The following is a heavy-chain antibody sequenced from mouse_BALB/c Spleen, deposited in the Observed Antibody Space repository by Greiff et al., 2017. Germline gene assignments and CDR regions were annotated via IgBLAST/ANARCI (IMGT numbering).Heavy chain of an antibody. V-gene: IGHV1-69*02. Sequence: QVQLQQPGAELVKPGASVKLSCKASGYTFTSYWMHWVKQRPGQGLEWIGEIDPSDSYTNYNQKFTGKATLTVDKSSSTAYMQLSSLTSEDSAVYYCAREAYWGQGTLVTVSA. CDR3: AREAY. CDR2: IDPSDSYT. CDR1: GYTFTSYW. J-gene: IGHJ3*01.